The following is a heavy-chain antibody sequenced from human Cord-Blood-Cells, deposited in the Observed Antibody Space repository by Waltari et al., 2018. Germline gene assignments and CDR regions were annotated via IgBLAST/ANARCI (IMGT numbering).Heavy chain of an antibody. Sequence: QVQLQESGPGLVKPSETLSLTCTVSGGSISSYYWSWIRQPPGKGLEWIGYIYYSGSTNYNPSLKSRFTISVDTSKNQFSLKLSSVTAADTAVYYCARHLSTANNWYFDLWGRGTLVTVSS. J-gene: IGHJ2*01. CDR1: GGSISSYY. CDR2: IYYSGST. CDR3: ARHLSTANNWYFDL. D-gene: IGHD6-13*01. V-gene: IGHV4-59*08.